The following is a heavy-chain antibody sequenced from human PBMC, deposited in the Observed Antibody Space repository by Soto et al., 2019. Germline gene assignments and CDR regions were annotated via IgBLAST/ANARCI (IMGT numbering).Heavy chain of an antibody. Sequence: SETLSLTCTVSGDSVTSDSHYWGWIRQPPGKGLESIANIYYSGSTNYNPSLKSRVTISVDTSKNQFSLKLSSVTAADTAVYYCARGTLRYFDWYPSWYFDYWGQGTLVTVSS. CDR3: ARGTLRYFDWYPSWYFDY. D-gene: IGHD3-9*01. CDR2: IYYSGST. J-gene: IGHJ4*02. CDR1: GDSVTSDSHY. V-gene: IGHV4-61*01.